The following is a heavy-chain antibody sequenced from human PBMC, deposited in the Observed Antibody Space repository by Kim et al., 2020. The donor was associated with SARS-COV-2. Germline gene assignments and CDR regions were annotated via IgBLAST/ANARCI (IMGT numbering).Heavy chain of an antibody. CDR2: IYYSGST. V-gene: IGHV4-59*13. Sequence: SETLSLTCTVSGGSISSYYWSWIRQPPGKGLEWIGYIYYSGSTNYNPSLKSRVTISVDTSKNQFSLKLSSVTAADTAVYYCARDNTARLQDYYYYGMDVWGQGTTVTVSS. J-gene: IGHJ6*02. CDR1: GGSISSYY. D-gene: IGHD5-18*01. CDR3: ARDNTARLQDYYYYGMDV.